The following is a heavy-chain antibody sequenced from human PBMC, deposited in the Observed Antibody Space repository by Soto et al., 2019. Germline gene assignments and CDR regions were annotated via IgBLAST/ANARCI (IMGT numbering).Heavy chain of an antibody. CDR1: GGSFSGYY. D-gene: IGHD3-22*01. CDR3: ARGDGLRKYYYDSSGYSPFGY. V-gene: IGHV4-34*01. J-gene: IGHJ4*02. CDR2: INHSGST. Sequence: KPSETLSLTCAVYGGSFSGYYWSWIRQPPGKGLEWIGEINHSGSTNYNPSLKSRVTISVDTSKNQFSLKLSSVTAADTAVYYCARGDGLRKYYYDSSGYSPFGYWGQGTLVTVSS.